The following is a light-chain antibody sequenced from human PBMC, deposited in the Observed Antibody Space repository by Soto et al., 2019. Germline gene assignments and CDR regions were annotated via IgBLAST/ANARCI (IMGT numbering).Light chain of an antibody. Sequence: DIQMTQSPSSLSASVGDRATFTCWASLSIDTYLNWYQHKPGNAPQLLIYAASTLHSGVPVRFSGSGSGTDFTLTISSLQPEDYATYYCQQGYRAPFTLGRGTKLEIK. CDR3: QQGYRAPFT. J-gene: IGKJ2*01. CDR2: AAS. CDR1: LSIDTY. V-gene: IGKV1-39*01.